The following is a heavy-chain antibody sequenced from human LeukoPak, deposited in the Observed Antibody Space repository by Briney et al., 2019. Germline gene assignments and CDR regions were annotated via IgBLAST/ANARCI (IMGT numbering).Heavy chain of an antibody. J-gene: IGHJ3*02. CDR1: GGSISSSSYY. CDR2: IYYSGST. D-gene: IGHD3-22*01. CDR3: ARGPYSYDSSGAFDI. V-gene: IGHV4-39*07. Sequence: PSETLSLTCTVSGGSISSSSYYWGWIRQPPGKGLEWIGSIYYSGSTYYNPSLKSRVTISVDTSKKQFSLQLNSVTAADTAVYFCARGPYSYDSSGAFDIWGQGTMVTVSS.